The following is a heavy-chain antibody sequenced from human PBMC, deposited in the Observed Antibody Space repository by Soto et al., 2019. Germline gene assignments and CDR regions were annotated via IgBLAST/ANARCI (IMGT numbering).Heavy chain of an antibody. CDR3: ARDGYCSGGSCYSYYYYGMDV. Sequence: EASVKVSCKASGYTFTSYCISWVRQAPGQGLEWMGWISAYNGNTNYAQKLQGRVTMTTDTSTSTAYMELRSLRSDDTAVYYCARDGYCSGGSCYSYYYYGMDVWGQGTTVTVSS. J-gene: IGHJ6*02. CDR1: GYTFTSYC. CDR2: ISAYNGNT. V-gene: IGHV1-18*01. D-gene: IGHD2-15*01.